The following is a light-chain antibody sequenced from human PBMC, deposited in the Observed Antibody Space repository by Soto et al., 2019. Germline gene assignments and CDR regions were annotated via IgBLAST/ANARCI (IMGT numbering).Light chain of an antibody. V-gene: IGKV3-15*01. CDR1: QSVTTN. J-gene: IGKJ5*01. CDR2: DVS. CDR3: QQYNNWPFS. Sequence: EIVLTQSPGTLSLSPGERATLSCRASQSVTTNFAWYQQKSGQSPRLLIYDVSIRATGVPARFSGTGSETDFTLTISGLQSEDSVVYFCQQYNNWPFSFGQGTRLEIK.